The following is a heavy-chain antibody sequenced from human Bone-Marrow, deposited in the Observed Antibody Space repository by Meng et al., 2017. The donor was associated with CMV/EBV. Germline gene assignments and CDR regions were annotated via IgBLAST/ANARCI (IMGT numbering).Heavy chain of an antibody. Sequence: SETLSLTCAISGDSVSSNSAAWNWIRQSPSRGLEWLGRTYYRSKWYNDYAVSVKSRITINPDTSKNQFSLQLNSVTPEDTAVYYCARDRLEWLLLDYYGMDVWGQGSTVNVAS. J-gene: IGHJ6*01. CDR2: TYYRSKWYN. V-gene: IGHV6-1*01. D-gene: IGHD3-3*01. CDR3: ARDRLEWLLLDYYGMDV. CDR1: GDSVSSNSAA.